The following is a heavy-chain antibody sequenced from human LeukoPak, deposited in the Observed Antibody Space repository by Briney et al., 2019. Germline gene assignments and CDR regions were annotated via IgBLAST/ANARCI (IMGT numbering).Heavy chain of an antibody. CDR1: GFTFSSYS. J-gene: IGHJ4*02. Sequence: GGSLRLSCAASGFTFSSYSMNWVRQAPGKGLEWVSSISSSSSYIYYADSVKGRVTISRENAKNSLYMQMNRLRAEDTAVYSSAIAEEGTMLRVPNYGGQGTLVTVSS. CDR3: AIAEEGTMLRVPNY. V-gene: IGHV3-21*01. D-gene: IGHD3-10*01. CDR2: ISSSSSYI.